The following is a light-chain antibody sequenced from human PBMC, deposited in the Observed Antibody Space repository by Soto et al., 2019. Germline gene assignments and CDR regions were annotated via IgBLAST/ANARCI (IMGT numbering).Light chain of an antibody. CDR2: VAS. CDR1: QSVTSSY. J-gene: IGKJ2*01. V-gene: IGKV3-20*01. CDR3: QQYGGSMYT. Sequence: EIVVTQSPATLSLSPGERATLYCRASQSVTSSYLAWYQHKPGQAPRLLIYVASNRATGIPGRFSGSGSGTDFTLTISRLEPEDCAVYYCQQYGGSMYTFGQGTKREI.